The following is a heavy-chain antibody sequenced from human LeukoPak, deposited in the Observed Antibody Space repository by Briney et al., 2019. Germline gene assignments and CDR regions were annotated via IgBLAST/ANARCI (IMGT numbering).Heavy chain of an antibody. CDR2: ISNSGSTI. CDR1: GFTFSDYY. V-gene: IGHV3-11*04. Sequence: GGSLRLSCAASGFTFSDYYISWIRQAPGKGLEGVSYISNSGSTIYYADSVKGRFTISRDNVKKSLYLQMNSLRADDTAVYYCARDRVGSADFWSGYYTGTFDYWGQGPLVTVSS. D-gene: IGHD3-3*01. CDR3: ARDRVGSADFWSGYYTGTFDY. J-gene: IGHJ4*02.